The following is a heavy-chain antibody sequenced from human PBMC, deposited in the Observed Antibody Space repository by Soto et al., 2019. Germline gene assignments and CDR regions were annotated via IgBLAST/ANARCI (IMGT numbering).Heavy chain of an antibody. CDR1: GGSISSSSYY. CDR2: IYYSGST. CDR3: ARAVVLTAINDAFDI. D-gene: IGHD2-21*02. J-gene: IGHJ3*02. V-gene: IGHV4-39*01. Sequence: QLQLQESGPGLVKPSETLSLTCTVSGGSISSSSYYWGWIRQPPGKGLEWIGSIYYSGSTYYNPSLKSRVTISVDTSKNQFSLKLSSVTAADTAVYYCARAVVLTAINDAFDIWGQGTMVTVSS.